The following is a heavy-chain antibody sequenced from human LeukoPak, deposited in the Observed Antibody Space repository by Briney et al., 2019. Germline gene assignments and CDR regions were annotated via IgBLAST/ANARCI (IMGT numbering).Heavy chain of an antibody. D-gene: IGHD3-3*01. J-gene: IGHJ5*02. CDR1: GFTFTSYW. CDR2: VRQDGSDK. Sequence: GGSLRLSCAASGFTFTSYWMSWVRQAPGKGLEWVANVRQDGSDKYYVDSVKGRFTISRDNVKNSLYLQMNSLRAEDTAVYYCARDNTIFGVAHINHWGQGTLVTVSS. V-gene: IGHV3-7*01. CDR3: ARDNTIFGVAHINH.